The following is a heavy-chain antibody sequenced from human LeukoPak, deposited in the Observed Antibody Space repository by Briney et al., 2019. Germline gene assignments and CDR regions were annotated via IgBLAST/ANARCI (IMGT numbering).Heavy chain of an antibody. CDR1: GFTFSSYA. Sequence: GGSLRLSCAASGFTFSSYAMSWVRQAPGKGLEWVSPISGSGSSTYYADSVKGRFTISRDNSKNTLYLQMNSLRAEDTAVYYCTRRYCTDGVCPFDIWGQGTMVTVSS. CDR3: TRRYCTDGVCPFDI. J-gene: IGHJ3*02. V-gene: IGHV3-23*01. D-gene: IGHD2-8*01. CDR2: ISGSGSST.